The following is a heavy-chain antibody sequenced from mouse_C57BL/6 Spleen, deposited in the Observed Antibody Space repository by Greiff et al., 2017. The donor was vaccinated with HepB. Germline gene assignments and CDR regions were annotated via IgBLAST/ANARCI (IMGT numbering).Heavy chain of an antibody. CDR2: IWTGGGT. CDR1: GFSLTSYA. CDR3: ASKRGITTGVATPYYAMDY. D-gene: IGHD1-1*01. V-gene: IGHV2-9-1*01. Sequence: VQLKESGPGLVAPSQSLSITCTVSGFSLTSYAISWVRQPPGKGLEWLGVIWTGGGTNDNSALKYRLSISKDNSKGQVFLKTDSLQTDDTARYYCASKRGITTGVATPYYAMDYWGQGTSVTVSS. J-gene: IGHJ4*01.